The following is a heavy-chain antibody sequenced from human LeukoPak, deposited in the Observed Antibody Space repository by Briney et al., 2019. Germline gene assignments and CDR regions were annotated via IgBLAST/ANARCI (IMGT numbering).Heavy chain of an antibody. V-gene: IGHV1-18*01. D-gene: IGHD3-9*01. Sequence: ASVKVPCKASGYTFTSYGISWVRQAPGQGLEWMVWISPYNGNTNYAQKLRGRVTMTTDTSTSTAYMELRSLRSDDTAVYYCARVVTGYYRGDHWGQGTLVTVSS. CDR3: ARVVTGYYRGDH. CDR2: ISPYNGNT. J-gene: IGHJ4*02. CDR1: GYTFTSYG.